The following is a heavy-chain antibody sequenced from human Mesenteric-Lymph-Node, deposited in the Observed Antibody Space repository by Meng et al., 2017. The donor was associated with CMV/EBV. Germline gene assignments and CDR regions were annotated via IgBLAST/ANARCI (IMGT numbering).Heavy chain of an antibody. CDR3: ASLRWGDYGMDI. CDR1: GFTFSSYA. Sequence: GESLKISCEASGFTFSSYAMHWVRQAPGEGPEWVAVMSKEGSVIIYADSVKGRFTISRDISKNTVYLQMETLRNEDTAVYYCASLRWGDYGMDIWGQGTTVTVSS. J-gene: IGHJ6*02. V-gene: IGHV3-30*14. D-gene: IGHD3-16*01. CDR2: MSKEGSVI.